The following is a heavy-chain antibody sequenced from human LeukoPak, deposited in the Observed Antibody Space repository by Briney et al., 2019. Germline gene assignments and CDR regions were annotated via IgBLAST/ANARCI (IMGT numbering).Heavy chain of an antibody. V-gene: IGHV1-3*01. CDR1: GYTFTSYA. J-gene: IGHJ4*02. CDR3: ASGYDILTGYSPLDY. Sequence: GASVKVSCKASGYTFTSYAMHWVRQAPGQRLEWMGWINAGNGNTKYSQKFQGRVTITRDTSASTAYMELSSLRSEDTAVYHCASGYDILTGYSPLDYWGQGTLVTVSS. CDR2: INAGNGNT. D-gene: IGHD3-9*01.